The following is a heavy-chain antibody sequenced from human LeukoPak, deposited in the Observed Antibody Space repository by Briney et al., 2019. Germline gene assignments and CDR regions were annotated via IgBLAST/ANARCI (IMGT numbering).Heavy chain of an antibody. CDR1: GYTFTSYD. Sequence: ASVKVSCKASGYTFTSYDINWVRQAPGQGLEWMGWINPNSGGTNYAQKFQGRVTMTRDTSISTAYMELSRLRSDDTAVYYCASLYYYDSPKLFDPWGQGTLVTVSS. D-gene: IGHD3-22*01. V-gene: IGHV1-2*02. CDR2: INPNSGGT. CDR3: ASLYYYDSPKLFDP. J-gene: IGHJ5*02.